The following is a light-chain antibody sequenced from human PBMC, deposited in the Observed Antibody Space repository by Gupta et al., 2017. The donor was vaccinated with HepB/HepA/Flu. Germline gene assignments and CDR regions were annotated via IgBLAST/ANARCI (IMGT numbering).Light chain of an antibody. CDR2: SNN. V-gene: IGLV1-44*01. Sequence: QSVLTQPPSASGTPGQRVTISCSGSRSNIGSNTVTWYQQFPGTAPKLLIYSNNQRPSGVPDRFSGSKSGTSASLAISGLQSEDEADYYCAAWDNNLNGPVFGGGTKLTV. J-gene: IGLJ2*01. CDR1: RSNIGSNT. CDR3: AAWDNNLNGPV.